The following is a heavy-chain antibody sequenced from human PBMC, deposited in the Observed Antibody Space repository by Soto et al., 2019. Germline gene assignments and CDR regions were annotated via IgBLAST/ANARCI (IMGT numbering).Heavy chain of an antibody. V-gene: IGHV1-46*01. Sequence: ASVKVSCKASGYTFTSYYMHWVRQAPGQGLEWMGIINPSGGSTSYAQKFQGRVTMTRDTSTSTVYMELSSLRSEDTAVYYCARDRGGGDSSTTSGWFDPWGQGTLVTVSS. CDR2: INPSGGST. J-gene: IGHJ5*02. CDR1: GYTFTSYY. CDR3: ARDRGGGDSSTTSGWFDP. D-gene: IGHD2-2*01.